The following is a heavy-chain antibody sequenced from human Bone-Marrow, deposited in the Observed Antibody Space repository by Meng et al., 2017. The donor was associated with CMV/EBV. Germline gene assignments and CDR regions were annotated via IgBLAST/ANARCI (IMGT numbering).Heavy chain of an antibody. CDR3: TTAQGYCSSTSCYRGPFDY. Sequence: GESLKISCAASGFTFSSFRMNWIRQAPGKGLEWVGRIKSKTDGGTTDYAAPVKGRFTISRDDSKNTLYLQMNSLKTEDTAVYYCTTAQGYCSSTSCYRGPFDYWGQGTLVTVSS. CDR2: IKSKTDGGTT. V-gene: IGHV3-15*01. D-gene: IGHD2-2*02. J-gene: IGHJ4*02. CDR1: GFTFSSFR.